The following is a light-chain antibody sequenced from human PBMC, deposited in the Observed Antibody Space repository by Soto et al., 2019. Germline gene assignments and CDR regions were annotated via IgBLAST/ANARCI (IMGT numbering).Light chain of an antibody. J-gene: IGLJ2*01. CDR1: ISNIGSNF. CDR2: RNN. V-gene: IGLV1-47*01. CDR3: AAWDDSLSGVV. Sequence: QSVLTQPPSASGTPGQRVTISCSGSISNIGSNFIYWYQQLPGTAPKLLIYRNNERPSGVPDRFSDSKSGTSASLAISGLRSEDEADYHCAAWDDSLSGVVFGGGTKLTVL.